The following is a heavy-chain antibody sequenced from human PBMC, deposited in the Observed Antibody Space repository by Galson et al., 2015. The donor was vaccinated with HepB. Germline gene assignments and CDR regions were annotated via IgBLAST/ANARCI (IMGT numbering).Heavy chain of an antibody. CDR1: GYSSTNYW. CDR2: IYPADSDT. J-gene: IGHJ1*01. Sequence: QSGAEVKEPGESLKISCKGSGYSSTNYWIGWVRQMPGKGLEWMGVIYPADSDTRYSPSFRGQVIISADKSISTAYLQWSSLKASDTAVYYCARSILTRRSPFQLWGQGTLVTVSS. D-gene: IGHD2-21*01. V-gene: IGHV5-51*03. CDR3: ARSILTRRSPFQL.